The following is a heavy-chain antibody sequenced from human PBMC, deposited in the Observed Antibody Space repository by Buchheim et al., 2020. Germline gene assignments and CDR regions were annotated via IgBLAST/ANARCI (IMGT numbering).Heavy chain of an antibody. CDR2: ISSSGSTI. CDR3: ARDCISSSWYLSHPLCYMDV. Sequence: QVQLVESGGGLVKPGGSLRLSCAASGFTFSDYYMSWIRQAPGKGLEWVSYISSSGSTIYYADSVKGRFTISRDNAKNSLYLQMNSLRAEDTAVYYRARDCISSSWYLSHPLCYMDVWGKGTT. CDR1: GFTFSDYY. D-gene: IGHD6-13*01. J-gene: IGHJ6*03. V-gene: IGHV3-11*01.